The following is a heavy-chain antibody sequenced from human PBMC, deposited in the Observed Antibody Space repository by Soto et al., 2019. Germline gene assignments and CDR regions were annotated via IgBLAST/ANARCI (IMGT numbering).Heavy chain of an antibody. V-gene: IGHV3-23*01. CDR2: ISGSGGST. CDR1: GFTFSSYA. D-gene: IGHD3-9*01. J-gene: IGHJ5*02. CDR3: AKDLCPSYYDILVA. Sequence: EVQLLESGGGLVQPGGSLRLSCAASGFTFSSYAMSWVRQAPGKGLEWVSAISGSGGSTYYADSAKGRFPISRDNSKNTLYLQMNSLRAEDTAVYYCAKDLCPSYYDILVAWGQGTLVTVSS.